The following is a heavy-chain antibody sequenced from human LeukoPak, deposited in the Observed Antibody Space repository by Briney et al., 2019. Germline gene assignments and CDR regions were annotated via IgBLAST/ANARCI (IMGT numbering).Heavy chain of an antibody. CDR1: GFTVSSNY. Sequence: PGGSLRLSCAASGFTVSSNYMSWVRQAPGKGLEWVSVIYSGGSTYYADSVKGRFTISRDNSKNTLYLQMNSLRAEDTAVYYCARGYSVAGGIGELDYWGQGTLVTVSS. D-gene: IGHD6-13*01. V-gene: IGHV3-53*01. CDR2: IYSGGST. CDR3: ARGYSVAGGIGELDY. J-gene: IGHJ4*02.